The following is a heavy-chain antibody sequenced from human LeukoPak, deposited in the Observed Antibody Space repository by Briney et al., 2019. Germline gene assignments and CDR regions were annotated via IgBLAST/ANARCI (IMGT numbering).Heavy chain of an antibody. CDR3: AKGQAAGNVFLVYYFDY. Sequence: GGSLRLSCAASGFTFSDYYMSWIRQAPGKGLEWISYISSGGSTIYYADSVRGQFTISRDNAKKSLYLQMNSLRAEDTAVYYCAKGQAAGNVFLVYYFDYWGQGTLVTVSS. J-gene: IGHJ4*02. CDR2: ISSGGSTI. CDR1: GFTFSDYY. V-gene: IGHV3-11*04. D-gene: IGHD6-13*01.